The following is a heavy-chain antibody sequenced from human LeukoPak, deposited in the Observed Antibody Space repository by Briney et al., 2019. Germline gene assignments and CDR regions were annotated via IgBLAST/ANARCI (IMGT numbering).Heavy chain of an antibody. V-gene: IGHV4-39*07. J-gene: IGHJ5*02. CDR1: GGSISSSSYY. Sequence: SETLSLTCTVSGGSISSSSYYWGWIRQPPGKGLEWIGSMYYSGSTYYNPSLKSRVTISVDTSKNQFSLKLSSVTAADTAVYCCARDTNRYNWNYGWFDPWGQGTLVTVSS. D-gene: IGHD1-7*01. CDR2: MYYSGST. CDR3: ARDTNRYNWNYGWFDP.